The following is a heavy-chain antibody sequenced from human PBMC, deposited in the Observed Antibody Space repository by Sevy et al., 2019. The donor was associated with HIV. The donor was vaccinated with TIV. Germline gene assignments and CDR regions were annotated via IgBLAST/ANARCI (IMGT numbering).Heavy chain of an antibody. CDR3: ARRGTCSGRFYFVY. CDR1: GFTFSTHW. CDR2: INRDESTT. Sequence: GGSLRLSCAVSGFTFSTHWMHWVRQGPGEGLVWVARINRDESTTKYADSVKGRFTISRDNAKNTLYLQLNSLRAEDTAVYFCARRGTCSGRFYFVYWGQGTLVTDSS. J-gene: IGHJ4*02. D-gene: IGHD6-25*01. V-gene: IGHV3-74*03.